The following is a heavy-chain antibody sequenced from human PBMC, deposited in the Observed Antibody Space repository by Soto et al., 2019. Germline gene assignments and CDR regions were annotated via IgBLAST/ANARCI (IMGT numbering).Heavy chain of an antibody. CDR1: GFAPRNYA. V-gene: IGHV3-23*01. CDR2: IRGRAVNT. Sequence: PGGSLTPSCAASGFAPRNYAMSWVRQAPGEGLGWVSAIRGRAVNTDYADSVEGPFTIARDNSKNTMYLQMNSLQATDTAPYYRARVLVISTMRSRSYAFDVWGLGTVVTVSS. D-gene: IGHD6-13*01. J-gene: IGHJ3*01. CDR3: ARVLVISTMRSRSYAFDV.